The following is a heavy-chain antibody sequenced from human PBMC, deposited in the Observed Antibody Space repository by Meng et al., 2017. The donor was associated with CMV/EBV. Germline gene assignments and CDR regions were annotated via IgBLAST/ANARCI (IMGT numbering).Heavy chain of an antibody. CDR1: GGSFRCYY. CDR3: ARGGIAAAGPFDY. V-gene: IGHV4-34*01. CDR2: INHSGST. Sequence: VPLQQWGAGLLKPSETLSLTCAVYGGSFRCYYWSWIRQPPGKGLEWIGEINHSGSTNYNPSLKSRVTISVDTSKNQFSLKLSSVTAADTAVYYCARGGIAAAGPFDYWGQGTLVTVSS. J-gene: IGHJ4*02. D-gene: IGHD6-13*01.